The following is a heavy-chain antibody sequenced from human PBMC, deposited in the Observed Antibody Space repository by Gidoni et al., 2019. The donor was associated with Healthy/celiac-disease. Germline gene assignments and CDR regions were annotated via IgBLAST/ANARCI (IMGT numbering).Heavy chain of an antibody. CDR3: EREVPPKPLGYCSGGSCYELDY. CDR1: GYTFTSSC. D-gene: IGHD2-15*01. V-gene: IGHV1-18*01. Sequence: QVHLVQSGAEVKKPGASVQVSCKASGYTFTSSCIRWVRQSPGQGLEWMGWISAYKGNTNYAQKLQGRVTMTTDTSTSTAYMEMRSLRSDDKAVYYCEREVPPKPLGYCSGGSCYELDYWGQGTLVTVSS. CDR2: ISAYKGNT. J-gene: IGHJ4*02.